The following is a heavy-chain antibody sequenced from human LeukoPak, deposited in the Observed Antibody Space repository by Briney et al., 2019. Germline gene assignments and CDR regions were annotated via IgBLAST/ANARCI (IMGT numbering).Heavy chain of an antibody. Sequence: ASVKVSCKASGGTFSSYTISWVRQAPGQGLEWMGRIIPLLGIANYAQKFQGRVTITADKSTSTAYMELSSLRSEDTAVYYCARDDFWSGYSHYYYYYGMDVWGQGTTVTVSS. CDR2: IIPLLGIA. J-gene: IGHJ6*02. CDR1: GGTFSSYT. V-gene: IGHV1-69*04. CDR3: ARDDFWSGYSHYYYYYGMDV. D-gene: IGHD3-3*01.